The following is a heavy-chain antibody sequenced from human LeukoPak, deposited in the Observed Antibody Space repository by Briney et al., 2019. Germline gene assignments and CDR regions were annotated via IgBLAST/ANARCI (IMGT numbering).Heavy chain of an antibody. CDR3: ARGIGKFSAFDI. D-gene: IGHD3-3*02. Sequence: ETLSLTCTVSGGSISSSSYYWGWIRQPPGKGLGWIGSIYYSGNTYYNPSLKSRVTISVDTSKNQFSLKLSSVTAADTAVYYCARGIGKFSAFDIWGQGTMVTVSS. CDR1: GGSISSSSYY. J-gene: IGHJ3*02. CDR2: IYYSGNT. V-gene: IGHV4-39*01.